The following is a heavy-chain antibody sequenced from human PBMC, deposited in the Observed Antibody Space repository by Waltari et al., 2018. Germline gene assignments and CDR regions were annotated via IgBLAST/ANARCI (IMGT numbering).Heavy chain of an antibody. Sequence: EVQLVASGGGLVKPGGSLRRPCTASGFSFNTYSRIWVRQAPGKGLEGVSSINNNGNYKYYADSVAGRFIISRDSATNSLYLQMTSLRAEDKAVYYCARGDTVTTRFFDPWGQGTLVTVSS. J-gene: IGHJ5*02. D-gene: IGHD4-17*01. CDR1: GFSFNTYS. CDR2: INNNGNYK. V-gene: IGHV3-21*01. CDR3: ARGDTVTTRFFDP.